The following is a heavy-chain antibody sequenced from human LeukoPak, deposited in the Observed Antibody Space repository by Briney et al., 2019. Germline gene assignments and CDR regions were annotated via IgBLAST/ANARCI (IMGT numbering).Heavy chain of an antibody. J-gene: IGHJ6*03. D-gene: IGHD3-10*01. CDR2: INHSGRT. V-gene: IGHV4-34*01. Sequence: SETLSLTCALHGRSFSVYYWSWIRQPPGKGLEWIWEINHSGRTKYNPHPQSRVNISLDTSKNQFSLTLNSVTAADTAVYYCSRGGRRPPSGAGYYYYYYMDVWGKGTTVTVSS. CDR3: SRGGRRPPSGAGYYYYYYMDV. CDR1: GRSFSVYY.